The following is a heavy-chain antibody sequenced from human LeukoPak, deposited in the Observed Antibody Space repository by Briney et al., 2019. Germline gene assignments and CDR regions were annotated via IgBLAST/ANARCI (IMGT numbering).Heavy chain of an antibody. D-gene: IGHD2-2*01. CDR3: ARVPHCSSTSCPSDWFDP. CDR1: GGSFSGYY. Sequence: SETLSLTCAVYGGSFSGYYWSWIRQPPGKGLEWIGEINHSGSTNYNPSLKSRVTISVDASKNQFSLKLSSVTAADTAVYYCARVPHCSSTSCPSDWFDPWGQGTLVTVSS. CDR2: INHSGST. V-gene: IGHV4-34*01. J-gene: IGHJ5*02.